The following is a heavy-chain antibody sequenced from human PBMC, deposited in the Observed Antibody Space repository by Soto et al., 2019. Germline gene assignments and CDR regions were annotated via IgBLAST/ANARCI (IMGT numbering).Heavy chain of an antibody. CDR1: GGSISSGGYY. Sequence: VQLQESGPGLVKPSQTLSLTCSVSGGSISSGGYYWSWIRQHPGKGLEWIGYIYYSGSTHYNPSLKSRVTISIDTSKNQFSLKLSSVTAADTAVYYCARGVNWNYVYWGQGTLVTVSS. V-gene: IGHV4-31*03. CDR3: ARGVNWNYVY. D-gene: IGHD1-7*01. J-gene: IGHJ4*02. CDR2: IYYSGST.